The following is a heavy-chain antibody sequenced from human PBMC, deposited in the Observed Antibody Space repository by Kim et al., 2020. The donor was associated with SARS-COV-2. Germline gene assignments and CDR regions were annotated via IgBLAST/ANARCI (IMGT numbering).Heavy chain of an antibody. Sequence: GGSLRLSCAASGFTFSNAWMSWVRQAPGKGLEWVGRIKSKTDGGTTDYAAPVKGRFTISRDDSKNTLYLQMNSLKTEDTAVYYCTTDLWYSGSYYSFNYWGQGTLVTVSS. CDR2: IKSKTDGGTT. CDR3: TTDLWYSGSYYSFNY. V-gene: IGHV3-15*01. CDR1: GFTFSNAW. J-gene: IGHJ4*02. D-gene: IGHD1-26*01.